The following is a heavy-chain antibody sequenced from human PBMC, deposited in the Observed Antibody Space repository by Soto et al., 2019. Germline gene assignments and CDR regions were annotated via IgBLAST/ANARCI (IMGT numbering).Heavy chain of an antibody. CDR1: GYTFTTYS. V-gene: IGHV1-3*01. CDR3: ARDFSGGTFTFDY. D-gene: IGHD2-15*01. J-gene: IGHJ4*02. Sequence: QVQLVQSGAEVKKPGASVKVSCRASGYTFTTYSYHCVRQAPGQRLEWMGWINADNGNTKYSQNFQGRVTITKDTSASTAYMELSSLRSEDTAVYYCARDFSGGTFTFDYWGQGTLVTVSS. CDR2: INADNGNT.